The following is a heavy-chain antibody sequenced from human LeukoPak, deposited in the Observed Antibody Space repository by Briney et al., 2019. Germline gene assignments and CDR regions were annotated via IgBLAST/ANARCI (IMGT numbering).Heavy chain of an antibody. CDR1: GYTFTSYD. CDR3: ARSGFSNTFPLDY. Sequence: ASVKVSCKASGYTFTSYDINWVRQATGQGLEWMGWMNPDSGNTGYAQNFQGRVTMTRDASISTAYMELSSLRSEGTAVYYCARSGFSNTFPLDYWGQGTLVTVSS. D-gene: IGHD2/OR15-2a*01. CDR2: MNPDSGNT. J-gene: IGHJ4*02. V-gene: IGHV1-8*01.